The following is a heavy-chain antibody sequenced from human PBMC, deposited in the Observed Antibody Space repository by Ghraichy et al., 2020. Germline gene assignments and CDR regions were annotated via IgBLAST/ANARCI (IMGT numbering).Heavy chain of an antibody. V-gene: IGHV4-31*03. CDR1: GGSISSGGYY. CDR3: ASSARALPVTTVDY. J-gene: IGHJ4*02. D-gene: IGHD4-11*01. Sequence: SLNISCTVSGGSISSGGYYWSWIRQHPGKGLEWIGYIYYSGSTYYNPSLKSRVTISVDTSKNQFSLKLSSVTAADTAVYYCASSARALPVTTVDYWGQGTLVTVSS. CDR2: IYYSGST.